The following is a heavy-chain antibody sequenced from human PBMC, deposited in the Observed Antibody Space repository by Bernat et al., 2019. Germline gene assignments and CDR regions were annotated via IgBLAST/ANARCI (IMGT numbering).Heavy chain of an antibody. D-gene: IGHD2-21*02. V-gene: IGHV3-74*01. CDR3: ARETADCGGGCYSLSDY. J-gene: IGHJ4*02. Sequence: EVQLVESGGGLVQPGGSLRLSCAASGFTFSSYWMHWVRQAPGKGLVWVSRINSDGSSTSYADSVKGRFTISRDNAKNTLYLQMNSLRAEDTAVYYCARETADCGGGCYSLSDYWGQGILVTVSS. CDR2: INSDGSST. CDR1: GFTFSSYW.